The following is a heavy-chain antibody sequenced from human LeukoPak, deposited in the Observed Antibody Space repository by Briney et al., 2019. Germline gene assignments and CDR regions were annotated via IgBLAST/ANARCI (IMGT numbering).Heavy chain of an antibody. CDR1: GGTFSSYA. Sequence: ASVKVSCKASGGTFSSYAISWVRQAPGQGLEWMGGIIPLFSTANYAQKLQGRVTITADESTSTAYMELSSLRSEDTAVYYCAGDDGGNLPFDYWGQGTLVTVSS. D-gene: IGHD4-23*01. CDR3: AGDDGGNLPFDY. CDR2: IIPLFSTA. J-gene: IGHJ4*02. V-gene: IGHV1-69*13.